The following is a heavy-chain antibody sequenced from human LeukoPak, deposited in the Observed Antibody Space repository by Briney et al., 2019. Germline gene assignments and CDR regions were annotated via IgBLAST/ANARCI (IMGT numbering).Heavy chain of an antibody. CDR2: FYYSGST. Sequence: PSETLSLTCTVSGGSVSSGSYYWSWIRQPPGTGLEWIGYFYYSGSTNYNPSLKSRVTLSVDTSKNQFSLELSSVTAADTGVYYCARDGSSGWYYFDFWGQGTLVTVSS. D-gene: IGHD6-19*01. V-gene: IGHV4-61*01. J-gene: IGHJ4*02. CDR3: ARDGSSGWYYFDF. CDR1: GGSVSSGSYY.